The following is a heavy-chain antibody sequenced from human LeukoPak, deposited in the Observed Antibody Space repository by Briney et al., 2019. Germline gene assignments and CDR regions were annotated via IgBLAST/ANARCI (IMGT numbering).Heavy chain of an antibody. CDR2: IGIGDDT. D-gene: IGHD5/OR15-5a*01. Sequence: GGSLRLSCAASGFTFRDYDMHWVRQTPGRGLEWVSAIGIGDDTHYPDSVKGRSTISRENAKNSLYLQMSSLRDGDTAMYYCVRGGIRVSGIDAFDIWGHGTMVTVSS. V-gene: IGHV3-13*01. CDR1: GFTFRDYD. CDR3: VRGGIRVSGIDAFDI. J-gene: IGHJ3*02.